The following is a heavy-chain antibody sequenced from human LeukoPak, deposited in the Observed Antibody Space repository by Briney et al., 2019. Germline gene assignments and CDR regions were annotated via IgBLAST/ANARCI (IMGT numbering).Heavy chain of an antibody. CDR3: ARDVTYYYVTSGYRDAFDI. J-gene: IGHJ3*02. V-gene: IGHV1-2*02. Sequence: GASVKVSCKASGYTFTGYYMHWVRQAPGQGLEWMGWINPNSGGTNYAQRFQGRVTMTRDTTISTAYMELSRLRSDDTAVYYCARDVTYYYVTSGYRDAFDIWGQGTMVTVSS. CDR1: GYTFTGYY. CDR2: INPNSGGT. D-gene: IGHD3-22*01.